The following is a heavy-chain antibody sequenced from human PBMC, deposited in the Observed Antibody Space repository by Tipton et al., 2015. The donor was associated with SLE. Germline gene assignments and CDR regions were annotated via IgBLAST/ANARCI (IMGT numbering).Heavy chain of an antibody. CDR1: GGSISSGGYD. D-gene: IGHD2/OR15-2a*01. Sequence: TLSLTCTVSGGSISSGGYDWTWIRQHPGKGLEWIGYIDYSGKTQHNPSLKSRVSISVDTSKDQFSLDLTSVTAADTAVYYCARAPNSLLVMSINLFDVWGQGIVVAVSS. CDR2: IDYSGKT. J-gene: IGHJ3*01. V-gene: IGHV4-31*03. CDR3: ARAPNSLLVMSINLFDV.